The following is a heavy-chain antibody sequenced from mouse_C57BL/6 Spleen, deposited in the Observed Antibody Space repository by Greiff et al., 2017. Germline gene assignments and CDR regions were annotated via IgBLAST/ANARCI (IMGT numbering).Heavy chain of an antibody. V-gene: IGHV1-82*01. CDR2: IYPGDGDT. Sequence: QVQLQQSGPELVKPGASVKISCKASGYAFSSSWMNWVKQRPGKGLEWIGRIYPGDGDTNYNGKFKGKATLTADKSSSTAYMQLSSLTSEDSAVYFCARDYDGYWFAYWGQGTLVTVSA. J-gene: IGHJ3*01. D-gene: IGHD2-3*01. CDR1: GYAFSSSW. CDR3: ARDYDGYWFAY.